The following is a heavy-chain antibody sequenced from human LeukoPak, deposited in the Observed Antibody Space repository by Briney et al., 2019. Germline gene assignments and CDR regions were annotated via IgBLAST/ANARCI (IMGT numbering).Heavy chain of an antibody. Sequence: GGSLRLSCAASGFTFSDYYMNWVRQAPGKGLEWVSYISSSGSTIYYADSVKGRFTISRDNAKNSLYLQMNSLRAEDTAVYYCARESRVRGRVVRDDYWGQGTLVTVSS. J-gene: IGHJ4*02. V-gene: IGHV3-11*04. CDR2: ISSSGSTI. CDR1: GFTFSDYY. D-gene: IGHD3-10*01. CDR3: ARESRVRGRVVRDDY.